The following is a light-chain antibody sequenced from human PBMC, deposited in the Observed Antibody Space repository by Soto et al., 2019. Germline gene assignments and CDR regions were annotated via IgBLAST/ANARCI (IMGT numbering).Light chain of an antibody. CDR2: RSS. J-gene: IGLJ2*01. CDR1: SSNIGAGYD. CDR3: QSFDSGLVGLS. Sequence: QSVLTQPPSVSGAPGQRVTIACTGSSSNIGAGYDVHWYRHFPGVAPKLLLFRSSHRPSGVPDRFSGFTSGTSASLAITGLQHDDDAVYYCQSFDSGLVGLSFGAGTKLTVL. V-gene: IGLV1-40*01.